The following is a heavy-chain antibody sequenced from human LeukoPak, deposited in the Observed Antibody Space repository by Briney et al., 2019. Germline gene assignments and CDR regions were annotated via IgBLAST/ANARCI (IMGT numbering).Heavy chain of an antibody. D-gene: IGHD3-16*02. V-gene: IGHV3-23*01. CDR2: ISGSGAST. J-gene: IGHJ4*02. CDR1: GFTFSSYA. CDR3: AKAPSNYVWGSYRYTLEYHFDY. Sequence: GGSLRLSCAASGFTFSSYAMSWVRQAPGKGLEWVSAISGSGASTYYADSVKGRFTISRDNSKNTLYLRMNSLRAEDTAVYYCAKAPSNYVWGSYRYTLEYHFDYWGQGTLVTVSS.